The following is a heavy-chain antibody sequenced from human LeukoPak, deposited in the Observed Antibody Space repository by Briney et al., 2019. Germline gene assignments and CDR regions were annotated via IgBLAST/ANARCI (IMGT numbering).Heavy chain of an antibody. CDR1: GYSFSDYG. V-gene: IGHV1-18*04. CDR3: AREGFWRGYERHPRYHGMDV. CDR2: IGTNNGNI. Sequence: ASVKVSCKTSGYSFSDYGISWVRQAPGQGLEWMGWIGTNNGNINYAQKFQGRVTMTTDTAKTAYMELRSLRYDDTAVYFCAREGFWRGYERHPRYHGMDVWGQGTTVIVSS. J-gene: IGHJ6*02. D-gene: IGHD3-3*01.